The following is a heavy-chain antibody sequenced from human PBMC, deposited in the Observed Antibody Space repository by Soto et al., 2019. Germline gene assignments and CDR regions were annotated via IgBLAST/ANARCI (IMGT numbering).Heavy chain of an antibody. CDR3: ARFGGSGYYVDY. CDR1: GGSISSYY. Sequence: SETLSLTCTVSGGSISSYYWSWIRQPPGKGLEWIGYIYYSGSTNYNPSLKSRVTISVDTSKNRFSLKLSSVTAADTAVYYCARFGGSGYYVDYWGQGTLVTVSS. CDR2: IYYSGST. D-gene: IGHD3-22*01. J-gene: IGHJ4*02. V-gene: IGHV4-59*01.